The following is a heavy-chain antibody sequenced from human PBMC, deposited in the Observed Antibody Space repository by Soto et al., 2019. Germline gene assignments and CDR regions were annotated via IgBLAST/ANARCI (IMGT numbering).Heavy chain of an antibody. J-gene: IGHJ3*02. V-gene: IGHV4-31*03. CDR2: IYYSGST. CDR1: GGYISSGGYY. Sequence: QVQLQESGPGLVKPSQTLSLTCTVSGGYISSGGYYWSWIRQHPGKGLEWIGNIYYSGSTYYNPSLKSRVTISVDTSKNQFSLKLSSVTAADTAVYYCARALDDGDYVRNNAFDIWGQGTMVTVSS. CDR3: ARALDDGDYVRNNAFDI. D-gene: IGHD4-17*01.